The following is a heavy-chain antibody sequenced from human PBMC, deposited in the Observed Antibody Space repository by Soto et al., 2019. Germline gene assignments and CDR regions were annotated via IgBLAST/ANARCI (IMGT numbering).Heavy chain of an antibody. D-gene: IGHD2-15*01. CDR2: INHSGST. CDR3: ARGAAGYYFDY. Sequence: TSETLSLTCAVYGGSVSGYYWSWIRQPPGKGLEWIGEINHSGSTNYNPSLKSRVTISVDTSKNQFSLKLSSVTAADTAVYYCARGAAGYYFDYWGQGTLVTVSS. CDR1: GGSVSGYY. J-gene: IGHJ4*02. V-gene: IGHV4-34*01.